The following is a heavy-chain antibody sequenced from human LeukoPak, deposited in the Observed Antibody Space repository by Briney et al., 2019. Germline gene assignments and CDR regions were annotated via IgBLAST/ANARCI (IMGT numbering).Heavy chain of an antibody. CDR1: GFTVSSNY. J-gene: IGHJ4*02. V-gene: IGHV3-53*01. CDR3: ARVLSDSSGWYHFDY. D-gene: IGHD6-19*01. CDR2: ISSGDTI. Sequence: GGSLRLSCAVSGFTVSSNYMSWVRQVPGKGLECVSVISSGDTINYADSVKGRFTISRDNFKNTLFLQMNSLRAEDTAVYYCARVLSDSSGWYHFDYWGQGTLVTVSS.